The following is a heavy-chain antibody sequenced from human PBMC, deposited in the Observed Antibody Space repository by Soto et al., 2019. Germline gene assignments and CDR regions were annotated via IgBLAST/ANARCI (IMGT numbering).Heavy chain of an antibody. CDR2: IIPILGIA. Sequence: QVQLVQSGAEVKKPGSSVKVSCKASGGTFSSYTISWVRQAPGQGLEWMGRIIPILGIANYAQKFQGRVTITADKSTSTAYMELSSLRSEDTAVDYCATRRGDGYNDYWCQGTLVTVSS. CDR1: GGTFSSYT. D-gene: IGHD3-10*01. V-gene: IGHV1-69*02. J-gene: IGHJ4*02. CDR3: ATRRGDGYNDY.